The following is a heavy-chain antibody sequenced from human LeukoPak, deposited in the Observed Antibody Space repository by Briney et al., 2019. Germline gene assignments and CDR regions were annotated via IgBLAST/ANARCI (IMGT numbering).Heavy chain of an antibody. CDR2: IKQDGSEK. Sequence: GGSLRLSCAASGFTFSSYWMSWVRQAPGKGLEWVANIKQDGSEKYYVDSVKGRFTISRDNAKNSLYLQMNSLRAEDTAMYYCARDPTRVGATMGDYWGQGTLVTVSS. CDR3: ARDPTRVGATMGDY. CDR1: GFTFSSYW. V-gene: IGHV3-7*01. D-gene: IGHD1-26*01. J-gene: IGHJ4*02.